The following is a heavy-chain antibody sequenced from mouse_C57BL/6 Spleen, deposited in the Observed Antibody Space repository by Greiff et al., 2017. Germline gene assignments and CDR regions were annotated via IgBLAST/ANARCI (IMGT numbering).Heavy chain of an antibody. Sequence: VVEPGDSVKISCKASGYSFTGYFMNWVMQSHGKSLEWIGRINPYNGDTFYNQKFKGKATLTVDKSSSTAHMELRSLTSEDSAVYYCARKGAMDYWGQGTSVTVSS. J-gene: IGHJ4*01. CDR1: GYSFTGYF. CDR3: ARKGAMDY. V-gene: IGHV1-20*01. CDR2: INPYNGDT.